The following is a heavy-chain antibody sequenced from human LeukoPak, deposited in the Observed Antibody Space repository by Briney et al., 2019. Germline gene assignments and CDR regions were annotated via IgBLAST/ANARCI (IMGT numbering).Heavy chain of an antibody. CDR1: GGTFSSYA. V-gene: IGHV1-69*13. CDR3: AREAEYGSGSYYFDY. D-gene: IGHD3-10*01. Sequence: SVKVSCKASGGTFSSYAISWVRQAPGQGLEWMGGVIPIFGTANYAQKFQGRVTITADESTSTAYMELSSLRVEDTAVYYCAREAEYGSGSYYFDYWGQGTLVTVSS. J-gene: IGHJ4*02. CDR2: VIPIFGTA.